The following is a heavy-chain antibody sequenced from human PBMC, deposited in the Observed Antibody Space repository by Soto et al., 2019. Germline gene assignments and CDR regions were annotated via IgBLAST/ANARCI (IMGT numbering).Heavy chain of an antibody. V-gene: IGHV4-30-4*01. D-gene: IGHD2-21*02. CDR2: IHYTGSV. CDR1: GGSLNSEHYH. CDR3: VREDDGGDRDYYGLDV. J-gene: IGHJ6*02. Sequence: QIQLQESGPGLVRPSQTLSLPCTVSGGSLNSEHYHWTWLRQAPGKGLEWIGYIHYTGSVRYNPSIQSRMTMSVDTSKNLCSLNLSSGTAADTAVYFCVREDDGGDRDYYGLDVWGQGTMGTVSS.